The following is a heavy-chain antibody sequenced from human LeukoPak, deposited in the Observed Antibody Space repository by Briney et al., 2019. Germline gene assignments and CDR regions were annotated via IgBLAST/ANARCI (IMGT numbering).Heavy chain of an antibody. CDR2: IYTTGSA. D-gene: IGHD3-10*01. Sequence: SETLSLTCTVSGDSISSYYWSWFRQPAGKGLEWIGRIYTTGSANYNPSLKSGVIMSVDTSKNQFSLNLTSVTAADTAMYYCARDAHYYGVDYWGQGTLVTVSS. CDR1: GDSISSYY. J-gene: IGHJ4*02. V-gene: IGHV4-4*07. CDR3: ARDAHYYGVDY.